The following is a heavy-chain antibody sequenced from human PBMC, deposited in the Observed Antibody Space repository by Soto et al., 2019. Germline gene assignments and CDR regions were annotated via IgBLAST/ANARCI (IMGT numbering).Heavy chain of an antibody. CDR3: ARTRNDYGEAWFDP. D-gene: IGHD4-17*01. J-gene: IGHJ5*02. V-gene: IGHV4-31*03. CDR1: GGSISSGGYY. Sequence: SETLSLTCTVSGGSISSGGYYWSWIRQHPGKCLEWIGYIYYSGSTYYNPSLKSRVTISVDTSKNQFSLKLSSVTAADTAVYYCARTRNDYGEAWFDPWGQGTLVTVYS. CDR2: IYYSGST.